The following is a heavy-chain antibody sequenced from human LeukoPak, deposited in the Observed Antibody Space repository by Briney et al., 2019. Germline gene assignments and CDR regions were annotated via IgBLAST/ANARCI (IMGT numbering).Heavy chain of an antibody. Sequence: RSGGSLRLSCAASRFTFSSYAMHWVRQAPGKGLEWVAVISYDGSNKYYADSVKGRFTISRDNSKNTLYLQMNSLRAEDTAVYYCARDSRITMVRGVTSWGMDVWGQGTTVTVSS. D-gene: IGHD3-10*01. CDR3: ARDSRITMVRGVTSWGMDV. CDR1: RFTFSSYA. J-gene: IGHJ6*02. V-gene: IGHV3-30-3*01. CDR2: ISYDGSNK.